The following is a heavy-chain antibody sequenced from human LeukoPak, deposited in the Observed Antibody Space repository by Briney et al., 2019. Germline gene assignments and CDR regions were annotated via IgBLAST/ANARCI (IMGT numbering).Heavy chain of an antibody. J-gene: IGHJ3*02. CDR2: IWYDGSNK. CDR3: ARDDLVSFWSGYYTRGMNAFDI. CDR1: GFTFSSYG. V-gene: IGHV3-33*01. D-gene: IGHD3-3*01. Sequence: PGRSLRLSCAASGFTFSSYGMHWVRQAPGKGLEWVAVIWYDGSNKYYADSVKGRFTISRDNSKNTLYLQMNSLRAEDTAVYYCARDDLVSFWSGYYTRGMNAFDIWGQGTMVTVSS.